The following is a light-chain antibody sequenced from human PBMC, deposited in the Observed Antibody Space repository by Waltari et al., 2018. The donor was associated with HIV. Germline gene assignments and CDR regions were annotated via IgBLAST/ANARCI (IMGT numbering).Light chain of an antibody. CDR3: QQYYNWPRT. CDR2: GAS. J-gene: IGKJ1*01. CDR1: HSVISN. V-gene: IGKV3-15*01. Sequence: EIVMTQSPGNMSVSPGERAILSGRTSHSVISNLAWYHQKPGQAPRLLIRGASTRAPGIAARFTGSGSGKEFTLTITTLQSADSGIYYCQQYYNWPRTFGQGTKVEAK.